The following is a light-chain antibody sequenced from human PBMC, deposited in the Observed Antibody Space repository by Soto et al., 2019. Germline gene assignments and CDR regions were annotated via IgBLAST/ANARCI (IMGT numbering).Light chain of an antibody. Sequence: QSALAQPASVSGSPGQSVTISCTGTSSDVGAYNSVSWYQQHPDKAPQLMIYKGTQRPSGVSNRFSGSTSGNAASLTISGLQAGDEADYFGCSSAPESTYVFGTGTKVTVL. V-gene: IGLV2-23*01. CDR1: SSDVGAYNS. J-gene: IGLJ1*01. CDR2: KGT. CDR3: CSSAPESTYV.